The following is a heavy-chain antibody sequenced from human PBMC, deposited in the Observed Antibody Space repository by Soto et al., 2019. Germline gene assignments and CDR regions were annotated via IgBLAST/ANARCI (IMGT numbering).Heavy chain of an antibody. CDR1: EFTFSNYA. D-gene: IGHD2-2*01. CDR2: ISDNGGTT. CDR3: AKEPQQLLFYFDD. V-gene: IGHV3-23*01. Sequence: GGSLRLSCAASEFTFSNYAMSWVRQAPGKGLEWVSSISDNGGTTYYADSVKGRFTISRDNSKNTLYLQMNSLRAEDTAVYYCAKEPQQLLFYFDDWGQGTQVTGSS. J-gene: IGHJ4*02.